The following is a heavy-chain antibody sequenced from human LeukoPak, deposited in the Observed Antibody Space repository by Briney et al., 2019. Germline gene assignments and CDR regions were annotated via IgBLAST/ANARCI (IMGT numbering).Heavy chain of an antibody. Sequence: GGSLRLSCAASGVTVSSTYMSWVRQAPGKGLEWVSVIYGGSSTYNADSVKGRFTISRDNSKNTLYLQMSSLRAEDTAVYYCARARDGYNDYWGQGTLVTVSS. V-gene: IGHV3-53*05. CDR3: ARARDGYNDY. J-gene: IGHJ4*02. CDR1: GVTVSSTY. CDR2: IYGGSST. D-gene: IGHD5-24*01.